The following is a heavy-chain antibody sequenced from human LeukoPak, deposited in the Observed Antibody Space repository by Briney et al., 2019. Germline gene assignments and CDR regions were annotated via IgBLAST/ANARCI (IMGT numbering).Heavy chain of an antibody. Sequence: ASVKVSCKASGYTFTSYGISWVRQAPGQRLEWMGWISAYNGNTNYAQKLQGRVTMTTDTSTSTAYIELRSLRADDTAVYYCARASSIAARPEGYWGQGTLVTVSS. J-gene: IGHJ4*02. CDR2: ISAYNGNT. CDR1: GYTFTSYG. CDR3: ARASSIAARPEGY. D-gene: IGHD6-6*01. V-gene: IGHV1-18*01.